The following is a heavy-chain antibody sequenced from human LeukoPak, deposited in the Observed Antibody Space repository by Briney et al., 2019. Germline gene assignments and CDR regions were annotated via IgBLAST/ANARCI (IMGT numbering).Heavy chain of an antibody. CDR1: GSTFSSYS. CDR3: ARDRADPDYGDYVFAY. CDR2: ISSSSSYI. J-gene: IGHJ4*02. D-gene: IGHD4-17*01. Sequence: GGSLRLSCAASGSTFSSYSMNWVRQAPGKGLEWVSSISSSSSYIYYADSVKGRFTISRDNAKNSLYLQMNSLRAEDTAVYYCARDRADPDYGDYVFAYWGQGTLVTVSS. V-gene: IGHV3-21*01.